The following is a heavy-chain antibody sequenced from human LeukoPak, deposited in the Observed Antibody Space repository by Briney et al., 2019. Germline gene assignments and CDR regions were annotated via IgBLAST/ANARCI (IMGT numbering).Heavy chain of an antibody. CDR3: ARDHKDYLVDY. D-gene: IGHD2/OR15-2a*01. V-gene: IGHV3-30*03. CDR1: GFTFSSYG. Sequence: GGSLRLSCAASGFTFSSYGMHWVRQAPGKGLEWVAVISYDGSNKYYADSVKGRFTISRDNSKNTLYLQMNSLRAEDTAVYYCARDHKDYLVDYWGQGTLVTVSS. CDR2: ISYDGSNK. J-gene: IGHJ4*02.